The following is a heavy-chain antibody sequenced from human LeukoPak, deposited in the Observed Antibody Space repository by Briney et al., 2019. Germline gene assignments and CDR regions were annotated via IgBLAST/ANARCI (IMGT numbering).Heavy chain of an antibody. CDR1: GGSISSYY. CDR3: ARVGLFYDSSGYYYAQYFQH. V-gene: IGHV4-4*07. Sequence: SETLSLTCTVSGGSISSYYWSWIRQPAGKGLEWIGRIDTSGNTNYKPSLKSRVTMSVDTSKNQFSLKLSSVTAADTAVYYCARVGLFYDSSGYYYAQYFQHWGQGTLVTVSS. D-gene: IGHD3-22*01. CDR2: IDTSGNT. J-gene: IGHJ1*01.